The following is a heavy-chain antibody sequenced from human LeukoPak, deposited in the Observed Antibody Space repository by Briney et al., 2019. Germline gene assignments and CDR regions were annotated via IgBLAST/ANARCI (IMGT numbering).Heavy chain of an antibody. CDR1: GGSISSSSYY. Sequence: SETLSLTCTVSGGSISSSSYYWGWIRQPPGKGLEWIGSIYYSGSTYYNPSLKSRVTISVDTSKNQFSLKLSSVTAADTAVYYCARRGYSYGSGFDYWGQGTLVTVSS. CDR2: IYYSGST. CDR3: ARRGYSYGSGFDY. D-gene: IGHD5-18*01. V-gene: IGHV4-39*01. J-gene: IGHJ4*02.